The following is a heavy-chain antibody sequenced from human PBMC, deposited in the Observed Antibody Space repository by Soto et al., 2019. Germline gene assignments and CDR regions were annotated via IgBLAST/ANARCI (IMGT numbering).Heavy chain of an antibody. D-gene: IGHD2-15*01. CDR2: IYYSGST. CDR1: GGSISSYY. CDR3: ARSKKDRAFDI. V-gene: IGHV4-59*01. Sequence: SETLSLTCTVSGGSISSYYWSWIRQPPGKGLEWIGYIYYSGSTNYNPSLKSRVTISVDTSKNQFSLKLSSVTAADTAVYYCARSKKDRAFDIWGQGTMVTVSS. J-gene: IGHJ3*02.